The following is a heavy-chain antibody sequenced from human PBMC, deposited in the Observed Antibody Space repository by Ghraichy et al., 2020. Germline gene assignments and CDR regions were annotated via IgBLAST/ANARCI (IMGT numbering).Heavy chain of an antibody. CDR3: ARADMITFGGVIVTGLLAFDI. Sequence: SETLSLTCTVSGGSISSYYWSWIRQPPGKGLEWIGYIYYSGSTNYNPSLKSRVTISVDTSKNQFSLKLSSVTAADTAVYYCARADMITFGGVIVTGLLAFDIWGQGTMVTVSS. J-gene: IGHJ3*02. CDR2: IYYSGST. D-gene: IGHD3-16*02. V-gene: IGHV4-59*01. CDR1: GGSISSYY.